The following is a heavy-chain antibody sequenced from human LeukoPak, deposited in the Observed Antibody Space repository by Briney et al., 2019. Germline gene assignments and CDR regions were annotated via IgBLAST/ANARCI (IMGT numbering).Heavy chain of an antibody. V-gene: IGHV3-74*01. D-gene: IGHD3-22*01. Sequence: GGSLRLSCAASGFIFSSYWMHWVRQAPGKGLVWVSRVNSDGSMTNYADSVKGRFITSRENAKNAVYLQMNSLRAEDTAVYSCVRDGDTSGYTNWGQGTLVTVSS. CDR2: VNSDGSMT. CDR3: VRDGDTSGYTN. J-gene: IGHJ4*02. CDR1: GFIFSSYW.